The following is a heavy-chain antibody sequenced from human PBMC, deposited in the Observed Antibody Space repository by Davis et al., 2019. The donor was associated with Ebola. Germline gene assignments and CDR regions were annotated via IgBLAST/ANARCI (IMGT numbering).Heavy chain of an antibody. CDR2: ISSSSSYI. V-gene: IGHV3-21*01. CDR3: ARDGGSSSGYYYYGMDV. Sequence: GESLKISCAASGFTFSRYSMNWVRQAPGKGLEWVSSISSSSSYIYYADSVKGRFTISRDNAKNSLYLQMNSLRAEDTAVYYCARDGGSSSGYYYYGMDVWGQGTTVTVSS. D-gene: IGHD6-6*01. J-gene: IGHJ6*02. CDR1: GFTFSRYS.